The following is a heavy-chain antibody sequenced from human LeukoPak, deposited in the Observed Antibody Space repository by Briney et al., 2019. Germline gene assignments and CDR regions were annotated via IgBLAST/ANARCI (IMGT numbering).Heavy chain of an antibody. Sequence: SETLSLTCTVSGGSISSYYWSWIRQPPGKGLEWIGYIYYSGSTNYNPSLKSRVTISVDTPKNQFSLKLSSVTAADTAVYYCARDTNSYGYNWFDPWGQGTLVTVSS. CDR3: ARDTNSYGYNWFDP. D-gene: IGHD5-18*01. V-gene: IGHV4-59*01. CDR2: IYYSGST. CDR1: GGSISSYY. J-gene: IGHJ5*02.